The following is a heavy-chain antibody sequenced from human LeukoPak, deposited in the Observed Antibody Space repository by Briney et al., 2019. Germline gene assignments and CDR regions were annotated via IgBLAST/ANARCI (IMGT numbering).Heavy chain of an antibody. CDR3: AREGTTPLVYFDY. CDR1: GGSFSGYY. D-gene: IGHD2/OR15-2a*01. Sequence: SETLSLTCAVYGGSFSGYYWSWIRQPPGKGLEWIGEINHSGSTNYNPSLRSRVTISVDTSKNQFSLKLSSVTAADTAVYYCAREGTTPLVYFDYWGQGTLVTVSS. CDR2: INHSGST. J-gene: IGHJ4*02. V-gene: IGHV4-34*01.